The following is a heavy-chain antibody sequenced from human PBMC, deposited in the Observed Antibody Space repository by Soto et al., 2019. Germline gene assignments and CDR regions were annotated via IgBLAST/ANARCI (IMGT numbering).Heavy chain of an antibody. J-gene: IGHJ4*02. CDR3: ARGDYGDYPYYFDY. CDR2: IWYDGSNK. D-gene: IGHD4-17*01. Sequence: QVQLVESGGGVVQPGRSLRLSCAASGFTFSSYGMHWVRQAPGKGLEWVAVIWYDGSNKYYADFVKGRFTISRDNSKNTLYLQMNSLRAEDTAVYYCARGDYGDYPYYFDYWGQGTLVTVSS. CDR1: GFTFSSYG. V-gene: IGHV3-33*01.